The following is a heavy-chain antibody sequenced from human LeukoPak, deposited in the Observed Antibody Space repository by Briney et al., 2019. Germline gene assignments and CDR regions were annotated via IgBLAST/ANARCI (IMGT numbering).Heavy chain of an antibody. V-gene: IGHV1-69*06. CDR3: ARGRDIVANNWFDP. CDR1: GGTFSSYA. CDR2: IIPIFGTA. J-gene: IGHJ5*02. Sequence: SVKVSCKASGGTFSSYAISWVRQAPGQGLEWMGGIIPIFGTANYAQKFQGRVTITADKSTSTAYMELSSLRSEDTAVYYCARGRDIVANNWFDPWGQGTLVTVSS. D-gene: IGHD5-12*01.